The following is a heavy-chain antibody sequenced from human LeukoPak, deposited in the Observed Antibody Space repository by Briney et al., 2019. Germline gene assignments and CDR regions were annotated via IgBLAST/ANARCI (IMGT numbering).Heavy chain of an antibody. CDR2: INPNSGGT. CDR1: GYTSTGYY. V-gene: IGHV1-2*06. D-gene: IGHD3-22*01. J-gene: IGHJ4*02. Sequence: ASVKVSCKASGYTSTGYYMHWVRQAPGQGLEWMGRINPNSGGTNYAQKFQGRVTMTRDTSISTAYMELSRLRSDDTAVYYCASVHYYDSSGYLGYWGQGTLVTVSS. CDR3: ASVHYYDSSGYLGY.